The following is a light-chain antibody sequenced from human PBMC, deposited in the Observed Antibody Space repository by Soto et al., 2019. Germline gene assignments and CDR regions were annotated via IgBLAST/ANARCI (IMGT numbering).Light chain of an antibody. CDR1: SSDVGGYNY. Sequence: QSALTQPPSASGSPGQSVTISCTGTSSDVGGYNYVSWYQQHPGKAPKLMIYEVSKRPSGVPDRFSGSKSGNTASLTVSGLHTEDEADYYCSSYAGYNLVFGPGTKLTVL. CDR2: EVS. J-gene: IGLJ1*01. CDR3: SSYAGYNLV. V-gene: IGLV2-8*01.